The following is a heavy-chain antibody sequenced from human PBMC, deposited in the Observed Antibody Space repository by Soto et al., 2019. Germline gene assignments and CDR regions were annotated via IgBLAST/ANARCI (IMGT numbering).Heavy chain of an antibody. Sequence: ASVKVSCKASGYSFTRYYMHWVRQAPGQGLEWMGIINPRGGSATYAQKCQGRVSLTRDTSTRTVMTRDTSTSTLYMELRSLRSEDTAVYYCARARGGDHALDIWGQGTMVTVSS. CDR1: GYSFTRYY. CDR2: INPRGGSA. J-gene: IGHJ3*02. V-gene: IGHV1-46*03. CDR3: ARARGGDHALDI. D-gene: IGHD3-16*01.